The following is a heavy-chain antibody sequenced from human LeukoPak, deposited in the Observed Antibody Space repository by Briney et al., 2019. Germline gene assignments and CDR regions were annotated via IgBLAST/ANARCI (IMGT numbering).Heavy chain of an antibody. CDR3: ARRARYSNYVRYYYYMDV. CDR2: IYTSGST. Sequence: SETLSLTCTVSGGSISSYYWSWIRQPPGKGLEGIGYIYTSGSTNYNPSLKSRVTISVDTSKHQFSLKLSSVTAADTAVYYCARRARYSNYVRYYYYMDVWGKGTTVTVSS. CDR1: GGSISSYY. V-gene: IGHV4-4*09. D-gene: IGHD4-11*01. J-gene: IGHJ6*03.